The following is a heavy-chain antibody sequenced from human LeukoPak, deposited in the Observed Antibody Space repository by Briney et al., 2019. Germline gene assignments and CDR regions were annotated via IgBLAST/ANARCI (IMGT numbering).Heavy chain of an antibody. V-gene: IGHV1-69*06. CDR2: IIPIFGTA. Sequence: ASVKVSCKASGGTFSSYAISWVRQAPGQGLEWMGGIIPIFGTANYAQKFQGRVTITADKSTSTAYLELRSMRAEATAVSYCARAFSYDILTDYFFNWFDPWGQGTLVTVSS. D-gene: IGHD3-9*01. CDR3: ARAFSYDILTDYFFNWFDP. CDR1: GGTFSSYA. J-gene: IGHJ5*02.